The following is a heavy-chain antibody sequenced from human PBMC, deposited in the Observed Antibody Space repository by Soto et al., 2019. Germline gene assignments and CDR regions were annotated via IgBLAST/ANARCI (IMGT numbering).Heavy chain of an antibody. D-gene: IGHD5-12*01. V-gene: IGHV3-53*01. CDR1: GLTVSSNY. J-gene: IGHJ5*02. Sequence: GWSLRLSCAASGLTVSSNYMSWVRQAPGKGLEWVSVIYSGGSTYYADSVKGRFTISRDNSKNTLYLQMNSLRAEDTAVYYCARDRATSNWFDPWGQGTLVTVSS. CDR2: IYSGGST. CDR3: ARDRATSNWFDP.